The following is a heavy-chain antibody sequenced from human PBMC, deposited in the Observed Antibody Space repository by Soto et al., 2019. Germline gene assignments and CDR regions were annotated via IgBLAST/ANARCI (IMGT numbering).Heavy chain of an antibody. CDR3: AKDRRRGMITFGGVIGLFDP. V-gene: IGHV3-23*01. D-gene: IGHD3-16*02. J-gene: IGHJ5*02. CDR2: ISGSGGST. Sequence: EVQLLESGGGLVQPGGSLRLSCVASGFTFSSYAMSWVRQAPGKGLEWVSAISGSGGSTYYADSVKGRFTISRDNSKNTLYLQMNSLRAEDTAVYYCAKDRRRGMITFGGVIGLFDPWGQGTLVTVSS. CDR1: GFTFSSYA.